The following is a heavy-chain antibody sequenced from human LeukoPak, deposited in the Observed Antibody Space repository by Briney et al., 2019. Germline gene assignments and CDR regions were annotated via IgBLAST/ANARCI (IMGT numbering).Heavy chain of an antibody. CDR3: ARAATMVQGVIITTLRYYYMDV. D-gene: IGHD3-10*01. CDR2: MNLNSGNT. Sequence: GASVKVSCKASGYTFTSYDINWVRQATGQGLEWMGWMNLNSGNTGYAQKFQGRVTMTRNTSISTAYMELSSLRSEDTAVYYCARAATMVQGVIITTLRYYYMDVWGKGTTVTVSS. CDR1: GYTFTSYD. V-gene: IGHV1-8*01. J-gene: IGHJ6*03.